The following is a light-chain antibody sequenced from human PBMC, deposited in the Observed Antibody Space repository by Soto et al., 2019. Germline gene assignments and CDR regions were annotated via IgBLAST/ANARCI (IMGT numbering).Light chain of an antibody. CDR3: SSYTSSSTLG. V-gene: IGLV2-14*01. Sequence: QSALTQPASVSGSPGQSITISCTGTSSDVGGYNYVSWYQQHPGKAPKLMIYEVSNRPSGVSNRFSGSKSANTASLTISGLQAEDEADYYCSSYTSSSTLGFGTGTKLTVL. J-gene: IGLJ1*01. CDR1: SSDVGGYNY. CDR2: EVS.